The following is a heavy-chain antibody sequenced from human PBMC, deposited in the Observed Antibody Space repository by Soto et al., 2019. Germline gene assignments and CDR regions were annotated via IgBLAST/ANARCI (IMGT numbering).Heavy chain of an antibody. Sequence: PSETLSLTCTVSGGSISSYYWSWIRQPAGKGLEWIGRIYTSGSTNYNPSLKSRVTISVDRSKNQFSLKLSSVTAADTAVYYCARRYDDSSGYYFDYWGQGTLVTVSS. CDR1: GGSISSYY. CDR3: ARRYDDSSGYYFDY. J-gene: IGHJ4*02. D-gene: IGHD3-22*01. CDR2: IYTSGST. V-gene: IGHV4-4*07.